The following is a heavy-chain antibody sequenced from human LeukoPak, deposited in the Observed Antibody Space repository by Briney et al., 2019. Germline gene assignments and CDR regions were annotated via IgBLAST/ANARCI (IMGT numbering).Heavy chain of an antibody. Sequence: ASVKVSCKASGGTFSSYAISWVRQAPGQGLEWMGGIIPIFGTANYAQKFQGRVTITADESTSTAYMELSSLRSEDTAVYYCALAAAGTPHYYYYYYGMDVWGQGTTVTVSS. CDR2: IIPIFGTA. CDR1: GGTFSSYA. CDR3: ALAAAGTPHYYYYYYGMDV. D-gene: IGHD6-13*01. J-gene: IGHJ6*02. V-gene: IGHV1-69*13.